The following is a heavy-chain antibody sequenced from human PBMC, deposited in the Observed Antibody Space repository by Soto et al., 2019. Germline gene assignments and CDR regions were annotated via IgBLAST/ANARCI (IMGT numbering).Heavy chain of an antibody. CDR1: GFTFSSYA. D-gene: IGHD3-10*01. J-gene: IGHJ6*03. CDR2: ISGSGGST. Sequence: GXSLRLSCAASGFTFSSYAISWVDQAPGKGLEWVSAISGSGGSTYYADSVKGRFTISRDNSKNTLYLQMNSLRHEDTAVYYCAKPSGFGTLYYMDVWGKGTTVTVSS. V-gene: IGHV3-23*01. CDR3: AKPSGFGTLYYMDV.